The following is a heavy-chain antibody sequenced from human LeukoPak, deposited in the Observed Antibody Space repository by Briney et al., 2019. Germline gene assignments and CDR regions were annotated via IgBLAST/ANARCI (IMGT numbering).Heavy chain of an antibody. CDR1: GGSFSGYY. CDR2: INHSGST. CDR3: ARDVTTSYYFDY. D-gene: IGHD4-11*01. V-gene: IGHV4-34*01. Sequence: SETLSLTCAVYGGSFSGYYWSWIRQPPGKGLEGIGEINHSGSTNYNPSLKSRVTISVDTSKNQFSLKLSSVTAADTAVYYCARDVTTSYYFDYWGQGTLVTVSS. J-gene: IGHJ4*02.